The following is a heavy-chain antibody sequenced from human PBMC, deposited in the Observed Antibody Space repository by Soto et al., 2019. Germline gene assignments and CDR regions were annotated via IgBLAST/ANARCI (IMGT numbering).Heavy chain of an antibody. CDR1: GFTFSSYA. Sequence: GGSLRLSCAASGFTFSSYAMSWVRQAPGKGLEWVSAVIGSGGSTYYADSVKGRFTISRDNSKNTLYLQVNSLRAEDTAVYYCAKTVPYCSNGVCPEIYYYYYGVDVWGQGTTVTVS. V-gene: IGHV3-23*01. CDR3: AKTVPYCSNGVCPEIYYYYYGVDV. CDR2: VIGSGGST. D-gene: IGHD2-8*01. J-gene: IGHJ6*02.